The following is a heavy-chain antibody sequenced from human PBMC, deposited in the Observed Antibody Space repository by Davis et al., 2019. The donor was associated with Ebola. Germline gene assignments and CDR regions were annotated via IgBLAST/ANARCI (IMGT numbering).Heavy chain of an antibody. V-gene: IGHV1-3*01. Sequence: ASVKVSCKASGYTFTGYYMHWVRQAPGQGLEWMGWISPGNGNTKYSQKFQGRVTITTDTSASTAYMDLSSLRSEDTAVYYCARVGWASSYLFDYWGQGTLVTVSS. D-gene: IGHD6-13*01. CDR2: ISPGNGNT. J-gene: IGHJ4*02. CDR1: GYTFTGYY. CDR3: ARVGWASSYLFDY.